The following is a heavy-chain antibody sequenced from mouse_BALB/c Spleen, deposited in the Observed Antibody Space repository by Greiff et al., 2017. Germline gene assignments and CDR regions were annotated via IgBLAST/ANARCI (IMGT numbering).Heavy chain of an antibody. D-gene: IGHD2-4*01. CDR1: GYTFTSYW. V-gene: IGHV1-69*02. CDR2: IDPSDSET. Sequence: QVQLQQPGAELVKPGAPVTLSCKASGYTFTSYWMNWVKQRPGRGLEWIGRIDPSDSETHYNQKFKDKATLTVDKSSSPAYIQLSSLTSEDSAVYYCARRGGYDYDGFAYWGQGTLVTVSA. CDR3: ARRGGYDYDGFAY. J-gene: IGHJ3*01.